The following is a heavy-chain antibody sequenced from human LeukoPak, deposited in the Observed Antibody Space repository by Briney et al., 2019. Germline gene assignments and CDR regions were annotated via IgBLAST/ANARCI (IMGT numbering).Heavy chain of an antibody. CDR3: ARHSGSGWYSSGMDV. Sequence: GESLKISCKGSGYSFTSYWIGWVRQMPGKGLEWVGIIYPGDSDTRYSPSFQGQVPISADKSISTAYLQWSSLKASDTALYYCARHSGSGWYSSGMDVWGQGTTITVSS. CDR1: GYSFTSYW. D-gene: IGHD6-19*01. J-gene: IGHJ6*02. V-gene: IGHV5-51*01. CDR2: IYPGDSDT.